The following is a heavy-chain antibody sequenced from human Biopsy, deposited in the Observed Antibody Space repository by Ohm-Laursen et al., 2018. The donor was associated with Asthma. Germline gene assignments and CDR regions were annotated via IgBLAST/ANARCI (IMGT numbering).Heavy chain of an antibody. Sequence: SETLSLTCTVSYGSITSGGYHWSWIRQPPGKGLEWIGYVFYGGATNYNPSLKSRVTISVDTSKNQFFLRLSSVTAADTAVYYCARGVVYGGDSYAEYFQHWGQGTLVTVSS. CDR2: VFYGGAT. J-gene: IGHJ1*01. CDR3: ARGVVYGGDSYAEYFQH. V-gene: IGHV4-61*08. CDR1: YGSITSGGYH. D-gene: IGHD4-23*01.